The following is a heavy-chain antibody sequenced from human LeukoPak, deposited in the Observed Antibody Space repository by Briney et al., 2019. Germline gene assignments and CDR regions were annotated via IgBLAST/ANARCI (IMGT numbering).Heavy chain of an antibody. D-gene: IGHD2-15*01. J-gene: IGHJ4*02. CDR2: ISGSGGST. Sequence: GGSLRLSCAASGFTFSSYAMSWVRQAPGKGLEWVSAISGSGGSTYYADSVKGRFTISRDISKNTLYLQMNSLRAEDTAVYYCAKDRAKRSGGGSCLFDYWGQGTLVTVSS. V-gene: IGHV3-23*01. CDR1: GFTFSSYA. CDR3: AKDRAKRSGGGSCLFDY.